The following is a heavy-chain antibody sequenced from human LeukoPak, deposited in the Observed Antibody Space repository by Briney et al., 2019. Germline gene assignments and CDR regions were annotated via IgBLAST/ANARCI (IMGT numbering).Heavy chain of an antibody. D-gene: IGHD6-13*01. CDR3: ARLLRILSAAGTLSFDY. CDR1: GGSISSSRYY. Sequence: SETLSLTCTVSGGSISSSRYYWGWIRQPPGKGLEWIGSIYYSGSTYYNPSLKSRVTISVDTSKNQFSLKLSSVTAADTAVYYCARLLRILSAAGTLSFDYWGQGTLVTVSS. V-gene: IGHV4-39*01. CDR2: IYYSGST. J-gene: IGHJ4*02.